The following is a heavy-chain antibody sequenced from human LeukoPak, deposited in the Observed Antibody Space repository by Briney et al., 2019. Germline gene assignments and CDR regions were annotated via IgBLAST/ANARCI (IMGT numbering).Heavy chain of an antibody. CDR2: INQDGSGM. J-gene: IGHJ4*02. V-gene: IGHV3-7*04. D-gene: IGHD6-13*01. Sequence: GGSLRLSCAASGFTFSNYWMNWVRQAPGKGLEWVANINQDGSGMYCLASVKGRFTISGDNAKNSVYVQMNSLRAEDTALYYCARGPSMAAAGIDHYFDQWGQGTLVTVSS. CDR3: ARGPSMAAAGIDHYFDQ. CDR1: GFTFSNYW.